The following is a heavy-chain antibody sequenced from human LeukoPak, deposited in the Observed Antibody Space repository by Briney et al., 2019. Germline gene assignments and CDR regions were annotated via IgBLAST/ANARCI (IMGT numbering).Heavy chain of an antibody. Sequence: PSETLSLTCAVYGGSFSGYYWSWIRQPPGKGLEWIGEINHSGSTNYNPSLKSRVTISVDTSKNQFSLKLSSVTAADTAVYYCARQSRGIIDYWGQGTLVTVSS. CDR2: INHSGST. D-gene: IGHD1-14*01. J-gene: IGHJ4*02. CDR3: ARQSRGIIDY. V-gene: IGHV4-34*01. CDR1: GGSFSGYY.